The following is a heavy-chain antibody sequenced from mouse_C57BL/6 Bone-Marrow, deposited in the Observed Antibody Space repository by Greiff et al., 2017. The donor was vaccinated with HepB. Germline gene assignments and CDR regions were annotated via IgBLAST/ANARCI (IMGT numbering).Heavy chain of an antibody. CDR1: GYTFTDYE. D-gene: IGHD3-3*01. J-gene: IGHJ4*01. CDR2: IDPETGGT. Sequence: QVQLQQPGAELVRPGASVTLSCKASGYTFTDYEMHWVKQTPVHGLEWIGAIDPETGGTAYNQKFKGKAILTADKSSSTAYMELRSLTSEDAAVYYCTSGGAVAMDYWGQGTSVTVSS. CDR3: TSGGAVAMDY. V-gene: IGHV1-15*01.